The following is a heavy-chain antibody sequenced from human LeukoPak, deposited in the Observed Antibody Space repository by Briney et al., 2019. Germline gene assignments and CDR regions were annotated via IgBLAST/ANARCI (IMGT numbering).Heavy chain of an antibody. V-gene: IGHV4-59*01. CDR2: IYYSGST. CDR3: ARGVTSSGWLYYYYYYMDV. CDR1: GGSISSYY. Sequence: SETLSLTCTVSGGSISSYYWSWIRQPPGKGLEWIGYIYYSGSTNYNPSLKSRVTISVDTSKNQFSLKLSSVTAADTAVYYCARGVTSSGWLYYYYYYMDVWGKGTTVTISS. D-gene: IGHD6-19*01. J-gene: IGHJ6*03.